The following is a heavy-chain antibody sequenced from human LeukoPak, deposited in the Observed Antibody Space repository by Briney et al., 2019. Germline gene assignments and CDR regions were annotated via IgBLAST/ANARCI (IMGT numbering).Heavy chain of an antibody. CDR2: ISGSGVDT. V-gene: IGHV3-23*01. Sequence: GGSLRLSCAASGFTFRNYAMSWDRQAPGKGLEWVSTISGSGVDTDYADSVKDRFPISRDNSRNTLYLQMNSLRAEDTAVYYCAKHQDWTVTVPDYWGQGTLVTVSS. CDR3: AKHQDWTVTVPDY. CDR1: GFTFRNYA. D-gene: IGHD4-17*01. J-gene: IGHJ4*02.